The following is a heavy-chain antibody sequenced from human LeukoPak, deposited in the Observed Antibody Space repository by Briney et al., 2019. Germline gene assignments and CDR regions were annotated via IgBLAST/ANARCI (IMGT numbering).Heavy chain of an antibody. CDR2: ISYDGSNK. Sequence: GGSLRLSCAASGFTFSSYAMHRVRQAPGKGLEWVAVISYDGSNKYYADSVKGRFTISRDNSKNTLYLQMNSLRGEDTAVYYCARASAAIAPIAGLPGDYWGQGTLVTVSS. V-gene: IGHV3-30*01. CDR3: ARASAAIAPIAGLPGDY. CDR1: GFTFSSYA. D-gene: IGHD2-2*02. J-gene: IGHJ4*02.